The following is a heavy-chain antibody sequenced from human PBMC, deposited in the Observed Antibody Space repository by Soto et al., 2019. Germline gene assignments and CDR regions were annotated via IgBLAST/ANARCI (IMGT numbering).Heavy chain of an antibody. CDR3: ARVVQFYDSSGYSFYYFDY. Sequence: SETLSLTCTVSGDSINSADYYWGWLRQPPGKGLEWIGYSYYSRSDYYNPSLGRRATITIDTSRNQSSLNLMSVTAADTAVYYCARVVQFYDSSGYSFYYFDYWGQGALVTVSS. V-gene: IGHV4-30-4*01. D-gene: IGHD3-22*01. CDR2: SYYSRSD. J-gene: IGHJ4*02. CDR1: GDSINSADYY.